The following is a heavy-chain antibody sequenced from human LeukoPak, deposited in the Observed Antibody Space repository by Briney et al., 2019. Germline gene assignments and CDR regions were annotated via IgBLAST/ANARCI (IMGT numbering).Heavy chain of an antibody. CDR2: INHSGST. Sequence: PSETLSLTCAVYGGSFSGFYWSWIRQPPGKGLEWIGEINHSGSTNYNPSLKSRVTISVDTSKNQFSLKLSSVTAADTAVYYCAHTALSPEINWFDPWGQGTLVTVSS. CDR3: AHTALSPEINWFDP. CDR1: GGSFSGFY. J-gene: IGHJ5*02. V-gene: IGHV4-34*01. D-gene: IGHD2/OR15-2a*01.